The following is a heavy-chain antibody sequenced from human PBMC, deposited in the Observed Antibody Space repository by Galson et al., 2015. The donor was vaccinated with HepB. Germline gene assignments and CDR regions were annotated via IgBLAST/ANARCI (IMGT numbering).Heavy chain of an antibody. Sequence: SLRLSCAASGFTFSGSTIHWVRQASGKGLEWVGRITSKAGNYATAYAASVKGRFTISRDDAKTTAYLQMNSLRAEDTAVYYCASGYGDYMGWYFDLWGRGTLVTVSS. CDR2: ITSKAGNYAT. CDR3: ASGYGDYMGWYFDL. J-gene: IGHJ2*01. D-gene: IGHD4-17*01. V-gene: IGHV3-73*01. CDR1: GFTFSGST.